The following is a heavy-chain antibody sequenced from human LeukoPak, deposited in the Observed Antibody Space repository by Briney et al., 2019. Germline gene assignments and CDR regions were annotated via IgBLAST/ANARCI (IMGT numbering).Heavy chain of an antibody. CDR1: GYTFTAHX. V-gene: IGHV1-2*02. CDR3: ARGDGTSYFYY. CDR2: INPNGGCT. J-gene: IGHJ4*02. Sequence: VASVKVSCKASGYTFTAHXXXXXRQAPGQGLEWMGWINPNGGCTNXAQKFQGRVTLTRDTSISTMYMELSGLRSDDTAVYYCARGDGTSYFYYWGQGTLVPVSP. D-gene: IGHD5-24*01.